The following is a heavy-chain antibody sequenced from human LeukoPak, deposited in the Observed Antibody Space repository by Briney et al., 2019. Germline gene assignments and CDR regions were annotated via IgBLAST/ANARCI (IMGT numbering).Heavy chain of an antibody. D-gene: IGHD3-16*01. CDR1: GYSFTSYW. J-gene: IGHJ6*03. CDR2: IYPGDSDT. Sequence: GESLQISCKGSGYSFTSYWIGWVRQLPGKGLEWMGIIYPGDSDTRYSPSFQGQVTISADKSISTAYLQWSSLKASDTAMYYCARQAYDYVWGSRNDGDQYYYYYMDVWGKGTTVTVSS. CDR3: ARQAYDYVWGSRNDGDQYYYYYMDV. V-gene: IGHV5-51*01.